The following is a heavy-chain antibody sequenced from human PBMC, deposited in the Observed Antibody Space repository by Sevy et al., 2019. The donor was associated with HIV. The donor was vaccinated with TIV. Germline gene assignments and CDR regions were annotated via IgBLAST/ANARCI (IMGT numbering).Heavy chain of an antibody. Sequence: GGSLRLSCAASGITFSSAWMSWVRLVPGKGLEWLGGIKSETDGGAADYAAAVKGRFTISRDDSKETLYLQLNSLKTEDTAVYYCTTDLGFDSSKWGQGTLVTVSS. J-gene: IGHJ4*02. CDR2: IKSETDGGAA. V-gene: IGHV3-15*01. CDR1: GITFSSAW. CDR3: TTDLGFDSSK. D-gene: IGHD3-9*01.